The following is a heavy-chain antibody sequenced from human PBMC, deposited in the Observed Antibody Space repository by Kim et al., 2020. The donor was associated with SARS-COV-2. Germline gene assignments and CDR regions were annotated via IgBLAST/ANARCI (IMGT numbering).Heavy chain of an antibody. D-gene: IGHD3-3*01. J-gene: IGHJ6*02. Sequence: GGSLRLSCAASGFTFSNAWMSWVRQAPGKGLEWVGRIKSKTDGGTTDYAAPVKGRFTISRDDSKNTLYLQMNSLKTEDTAVYYCTTADFWSGYLVSYYYYGMDVWGQGTTVTVSS. CDR1: GFTFSNAW. CDR3: TTADFWSGYLVSYYYYGMDV. V-gene: IGHV3-15*01. CDR2: IKSKTDGGTT.